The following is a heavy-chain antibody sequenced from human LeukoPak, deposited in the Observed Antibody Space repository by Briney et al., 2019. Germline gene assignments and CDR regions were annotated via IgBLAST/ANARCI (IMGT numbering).Heavy chain of an antibody. J-gene: IGHJ1*01. V-gene: IGHV3-11*01. CDR2: ISSSGSTI. Sequence: GGSLRLSCAASGFTFSDYYMSWIRQAPGKGLEWVSYISSSGSTIYYADSVKGRFTISRDNAKNSLYLQMNSLRAEDMAVYYCARLMGSAGSPYFQHWGQGTLVTVSS. CDR1: GFTFSDYY. D-gene: IGHD3-16*01. CDR3: ARLMGSAGSPYFQH.